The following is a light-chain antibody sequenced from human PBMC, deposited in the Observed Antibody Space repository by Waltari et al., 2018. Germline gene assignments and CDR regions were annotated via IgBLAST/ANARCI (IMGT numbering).Light chain of an antibody. CDR2: DAY. CDR1: QSVGSK. CDR3: LQYSHWPPWT. Sequence: EIEMTQSPATLSVSPGERATLSCRASQSVGSKLAWYQQKPGQAPRTLIYDAYTRATGIPARFSGSGSGTEFTLTISSLQSDDFAVYHCLQYSHWPPWTFGQGTKVEIK. J-gene: IGKJ1*01. V-gene: IGKV3-15*01.